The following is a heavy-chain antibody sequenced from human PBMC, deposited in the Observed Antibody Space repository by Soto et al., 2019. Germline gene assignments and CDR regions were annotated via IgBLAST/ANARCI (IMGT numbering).Heavy chain of an antibody. Sequence: SVNVSCKSSGGTFSSYAISWVRQAPGQGLEWMGGIIPIFGTANYAQKFQGRVTITADKSTSTAYMELSSLRSEDTAVYYCARAHSSGCCFDPWGQGTLVTVSS. D-gene: IGHD6-19*01. CDR3: ARAHSSGCCFDP. CDR1: GGTFSSYA. CDR2: IIPIFGTA. V-gene: IGHV1-69*06. J-gene: IGHJ5*02.